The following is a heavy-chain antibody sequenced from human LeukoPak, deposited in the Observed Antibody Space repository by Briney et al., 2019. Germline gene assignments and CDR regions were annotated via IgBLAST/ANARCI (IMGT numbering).Heavy chain of an antibody. J-gene: IGHJ4*02. CDR2: ISYDGSNK. Sequence: PGGSLRLSCAASGFTFSSYGMHWVRQAPGKGLEWVAVISYDGSNKYYADSVKGRFTISRDNSKNTLYLQMNSLRAEDTAVYYCAKDYTPTVVTHFDYWGQGTLVTVSS. V-gene: IGHV3-30*18. D-gene: IGHD4-23*01. CDR3: AKDYTPTVVTHFDY. CDR1: GFTFSSYG.